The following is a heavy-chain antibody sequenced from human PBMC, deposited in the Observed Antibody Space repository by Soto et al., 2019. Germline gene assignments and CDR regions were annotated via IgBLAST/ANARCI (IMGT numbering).Heavy chain of an antibody. CDR3: AKAWHYYDSRLDY. V-gene: IGHV3-23*01. CDR1: GFTFSSYA. D-gene: IGHD3-22*01. Sequence: EVQLLESGGGLVQPGGSLRLSCAASGFTFSSYAMSWVRQAPGKGLEWVSAISGSGGSTYYADSVKGWFTISRDNSKNTLYPQMNSLRAEDTAVYYCAKAWHYYDSRLDYWGQGTLVTVSS. J-gene: IGHJ4*02. CDR2: ISGSGGST.